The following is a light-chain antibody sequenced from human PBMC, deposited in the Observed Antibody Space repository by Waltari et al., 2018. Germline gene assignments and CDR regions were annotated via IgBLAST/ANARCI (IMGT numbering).Light chain of an antibody. CDR1: QSLLRRNGNNY. V-gene: IGKV2-28*01. Sequence: DIVVTQSPLSLPVTPGEPASISCRSSQSLLRRNGNNYLDWYLQKPGQSPQLLIYLGSNRASGVPDRVSGSGSGTDFTLRISRVEAEDVGVYYCMQSLQALWTFGPGTKLEI. CDR3: MQSLQALWT. CDR2: LGS. J-gene: IGKJ1*01.